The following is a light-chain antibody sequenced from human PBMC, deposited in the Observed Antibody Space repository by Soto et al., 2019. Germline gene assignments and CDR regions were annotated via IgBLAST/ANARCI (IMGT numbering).Light chain of an antibody. CDR3: CSYAGSSTFEYV. Sequence: QSVLPQPASVSGSPGQSITISCTGTSSDVGSYNLVSWYQRHPGKAPKLMIYEVSKRPSGVSNRFSGSKSGNTASLTISGLQAEDEADYYCCSYAGSSTFEYVFGTGTKVTVL. CDR1: SSDVGSYNL. CDR2: EVS. J-gene: IGLJ1*01. V-gene: IGLV2-23*02.